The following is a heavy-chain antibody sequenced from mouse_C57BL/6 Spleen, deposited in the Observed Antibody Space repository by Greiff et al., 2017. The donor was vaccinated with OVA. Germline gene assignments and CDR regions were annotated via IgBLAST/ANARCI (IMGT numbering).Heavy chain of an antibody. CDR2: IDPSDSET. CDR3: ARLRKTGTEDFDY. J-gene: IGHJ2*01. V-gene: IGHV1-52*01. Sequence: QVQLQQPGAELVRPGSSVKLSCKASGYTFTSYWMHWVKQRPIQGLEWIGNIDPSDSETHYNQKFKDKATLTVDKSSSTAYMQLSSLTSEDSAVYYCARLRKTGTEDFDYWGQGTTLTVSS. D-gene: IGHD4-1*01. CDR1: GYTFTSYW.